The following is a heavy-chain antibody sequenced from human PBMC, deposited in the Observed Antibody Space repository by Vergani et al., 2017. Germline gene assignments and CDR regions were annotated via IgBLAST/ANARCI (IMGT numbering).Heavy chain of an antibody. CDR1: GYIFKNYY. CDR3: ARSIGYCAGATCRAYYFDH. J-gene: IGHJ5*02. D-gene: IGHD2-21*01. V-gene: IGHV1-46*02. Sequence: VHLVQSGAEVRKPGASVTVSCTASGYIFKNYYIHWLRQAPGQAFEWMGILNPTTGHTTSAQKFMGRVDMTRDPSTDTSTRTVQMTLSSRRSEDTAVYYCARSIGYCAGATCRAYYFDHWGQGTRVTVSS. CDR2: LNPTTGHT.